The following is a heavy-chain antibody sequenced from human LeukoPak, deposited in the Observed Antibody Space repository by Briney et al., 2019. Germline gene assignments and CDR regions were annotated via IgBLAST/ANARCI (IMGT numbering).Heavy chain of an antibody. Sequence: GGSLRLSCAASGFTFSSYGMHWVRQAPGKGLEWVAVISYDGSNKYYADSVKGRFTISRDNSKNTLYLQMNNLRTEDTAVYYCARGVRYSSAWAFDYWGQGTLVTVSS. J-gene: IGHJ4*02. D-gene: IGHD6-19*01. CDR1: GFTFSSYG. CDR2: ISYDGSNK. CDR3: ARGVRYSSAWAFDY. V-gene: IGHV3-30*03.